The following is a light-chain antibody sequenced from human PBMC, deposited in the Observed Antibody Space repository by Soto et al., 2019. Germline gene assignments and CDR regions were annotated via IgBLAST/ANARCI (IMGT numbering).Light chain of an antibody. CDR2: GAS. CDR3: QKYNNWVFT. V-gene: IGKV3-15*01. CDR1: QSVSNN. J-gene: IGKJ3*01. Sequence: EIVMTQSPATLSVSPGERATLSCRASQSVSNNLAWYQQKPGQAPRLLIYGASTRATGIPARFSGSGSGTEFTLTISSLQSEDFAVYYCQKYNNWVFTFGPGTKVDIK.